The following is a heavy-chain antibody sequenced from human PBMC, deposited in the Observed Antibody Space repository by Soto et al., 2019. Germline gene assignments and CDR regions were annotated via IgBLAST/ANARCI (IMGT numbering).Heavy chain of an antibody. D-gene: IGHD6-13*01. V-gene: IGHV3-74*01. CDR3: ARIGYSSSRSD. J-gene: IGHJ4*02. CDR2: NNSDRSST. CDR1: GFTFSSYW. Sequence: GGSLTLSCAASGFTFSSYWMHCVRQAPGKGLLWVSRNNSDRSSTSYADSVKGRFTISRDNAKNTLYLQMNSLRAEDRAVYYCARIGYSSSRSDWGQGTLVTVYS.